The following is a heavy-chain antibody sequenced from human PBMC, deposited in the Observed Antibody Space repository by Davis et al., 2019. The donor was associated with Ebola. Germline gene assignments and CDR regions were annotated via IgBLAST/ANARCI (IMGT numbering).Heavy chain of an antibody. CDR1: GISFSDHE. D-gene: IGHD1-1*01. CDR3: AKSDWNDVSDY. J-gene: IGHJ4*02. CDR2: ISTSGSTI. V-gene: IGHV3-48*03. Sequence: GGSLRLSCAAPGISFSDHEMNWVRQAPGKGLEWVSFISTSGSTIYYADSVRGRFTISRDNAKNTLFLQMSSLRADDTAVFYCAKSDWNDVSDYWGQGTLVTVSS.